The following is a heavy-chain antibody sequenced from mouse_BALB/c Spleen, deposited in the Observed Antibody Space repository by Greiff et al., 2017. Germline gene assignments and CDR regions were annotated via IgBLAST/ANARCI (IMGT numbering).Heavy chain of an antibody. V-gene: IGHV1S127*01. CDR1: GYTFTSYW. CDR2: IDPSNSET. J-gene: IGHJ4*01. D-gene: IGHD2-4*01. CDR3: ARRIYYDYDVDAMDY. Sequence: QVQLKESGPELVRPGASVKMSCKASGYTFTSYWMHWVKQRPGQGLEWIGMIDPSNSETRLNQKFKDKATLNVDKSSNTAYMQLSSLTSEDSAVYYCARRIYYDYDVDAMDYWGQGTSVTVSS.